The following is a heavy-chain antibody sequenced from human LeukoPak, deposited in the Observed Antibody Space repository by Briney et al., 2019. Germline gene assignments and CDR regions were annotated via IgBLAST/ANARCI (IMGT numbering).Heavy chain of an antibody. CDR2: IYYSGST. V-gene: IGHV4-59*01. D-gene: IGHD5-12*01. J-gene: IGHJ4*02. CDR3: AKVREATSSY. Sequence: SETLSLTCTVSGGSISSYYWSWIRQPPGKGLEWIGYIYYSGSTNYNPSLKSRVTISLDTSKNHFSLKLSSVTAADTAVYYCAKVREATSSYWGQGTLVTVSS. CDR1: GGSISSYY.